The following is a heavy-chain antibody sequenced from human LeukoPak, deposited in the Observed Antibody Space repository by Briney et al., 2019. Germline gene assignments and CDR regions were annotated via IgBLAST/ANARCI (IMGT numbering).Heavy chain of an antibody. Sequence: GGSLRLSCAASGFTFSNYAMSWVRQAPGKGLQWVSAISGSGGSTYYADSVKGRFTISRDNSKNTLYLQMNSLRAEDTAVYYCARDPDSSGWYYFDYWGQGTLVTVSS. CDR3: ARDPDSSGWYYFDY. V-gene: IGHV3-23*01. J-gene: IGHJ4*02. D-gene: IGHD6-19*01. CDR2: ISGSGGST. CDR1: GFTFSNYA.